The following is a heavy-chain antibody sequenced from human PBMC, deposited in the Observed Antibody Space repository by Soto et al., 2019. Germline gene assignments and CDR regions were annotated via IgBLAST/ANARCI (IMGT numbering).Heavy chain of an antibody. D-gene: IGHD3-10*01. CDR1: GFTFSSYS. Sequence: GGSLRLSCAASGFTFSSYSMNWVRQAPGKGLEWVSSISSSSSYIYYADSVKGRFTISRDNAKNSLYLQMNSLRAEDTAVYYCARAPITMVRGVIKFDPWGQGTLVTVSS. CDR2: ISSSSSYI. J-gene: IGHJ5*02. CDR3: ARAPITMVRGVIKFDP. V-gene: IGHV3-21*01.